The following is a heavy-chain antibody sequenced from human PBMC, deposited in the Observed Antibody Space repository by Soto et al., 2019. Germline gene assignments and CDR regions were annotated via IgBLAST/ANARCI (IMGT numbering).Heavy chain of an antibody. CDR1: GGSFSGYY. CDR2: INHSGST. J-gene: IGHJ4*02. D-gene: IGHD6-19*01. V-gene: IGHV4-34*01. Sequence: QVQLQQWGAGLLKPSETLSLTCAVYGGSFSGYYWSWIRQPPGKGLEWIGKINHSGSTNYNPSLKSRVTISVDTSKNQFSLKLSSVTAADTAVYYCARASVGAGKNYFDYWGQGTLVTVSS. CDR3: ARASVGAGKNYFDY.